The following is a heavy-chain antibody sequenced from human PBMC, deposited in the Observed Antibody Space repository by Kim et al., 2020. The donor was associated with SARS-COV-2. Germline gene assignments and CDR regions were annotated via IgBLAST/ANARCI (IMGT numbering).Heavy chain of an antibody. CDR1: GFPFSSYW. Sequence: GGSLRLSCAVSGFPFSSYWMSWFRQAPGKGLEWVANIKEDGSEKYYVDSVNGRFAISRDNAKNSLYMQMNNLRGEDTAVYYCATSGGRDPINWGQGTLVTVSS. D-gene: IGHD3-16*01. CDR3: ATSGGRDPIN. J-gene: IGHJ4*02. V-gene: IGHV3-7*03. CDR2: IKEDGSEK.